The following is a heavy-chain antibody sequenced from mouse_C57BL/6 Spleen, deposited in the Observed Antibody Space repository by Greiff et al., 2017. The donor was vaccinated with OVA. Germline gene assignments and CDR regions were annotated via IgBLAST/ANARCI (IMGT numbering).Heavy chain of an antibody. CDR2: IYWDDDK. CDR1: GFSLSTSGMG. V-gene: IGHV8-12*01. J-gene: IGHJ1*03. D-gene: IGHD1-1*01. CDR3: ARNYYCSILYFDV. Sequence: QVQLKESGPGILQSSQTLSLPCSFSGFSLSTSGMGVSWIRQPSGKGLEWLAHIYWDDDKRYNPFLKSRTSISKDTSRDQVFLKVTSVDTAYTATYNCARNYYCSILYFDVWGTGTTVTVSS.